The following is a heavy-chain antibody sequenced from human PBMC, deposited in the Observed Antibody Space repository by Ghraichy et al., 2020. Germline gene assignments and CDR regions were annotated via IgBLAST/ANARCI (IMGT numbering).Heavy chain of an antibody. CDR1: GYTFTGYY. V-gene: IGHV1-2*02. J-gene: IGHJ3*02. Sequence: ASVQVSCKASGYTFTGYYMHWVRQAPGQGLEWMGWINPNSGGTNYAQKFQGRVTMTRDTSISTAYMELSWLRSDDTAVYYCTRDTPDYLDAFDIWGQGTMVTVSS. CDR2: INPNSGGT. CDR3: TRDTPDYLDAFDI. D-gene: IGHD4-11*01.